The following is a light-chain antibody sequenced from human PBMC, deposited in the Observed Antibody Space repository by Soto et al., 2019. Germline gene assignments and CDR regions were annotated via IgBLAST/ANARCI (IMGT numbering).Light chain of an antibody. CDR1: SSDVGGYNY. V-gene: IGLV2-8*01. J-gene: IGLJ2*01. CDR2: EVS. CDR3: SSYAGSNNLGV. Sequence: QSALTQPPSASGSPGQSVTISCTGTSSDVGGYNYVSWYQQHPGKAPKLMIYEVSKRPSGVPDRFSGSKSGNTASLTVSGLQAEDEAACYCSSYAGSNNLGVFGGGTKLTVL.